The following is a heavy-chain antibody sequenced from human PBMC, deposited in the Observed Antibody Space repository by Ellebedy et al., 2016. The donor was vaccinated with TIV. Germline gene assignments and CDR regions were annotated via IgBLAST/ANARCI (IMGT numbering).Heavy chain of an antibody. CDR1: GFTFSSYA. CDR3: ARVPDTMIVVVMWYFDY. J-gene: IGHJ4*02. V-gene: IGHV3-23*01. CDR2: ITSSGGGT. D-gene: IGHD3-22*01. Sequence: GGSLRLXXAASGFTFSSYAMSWVRQAPGKGLEWVSGITSSGGGTYYADSVKGRFTISRDNAKNSLYLQMNSLRAEDTAVYYCARVPDTMIVVVMWYFDYWGQGTLVTVSS.